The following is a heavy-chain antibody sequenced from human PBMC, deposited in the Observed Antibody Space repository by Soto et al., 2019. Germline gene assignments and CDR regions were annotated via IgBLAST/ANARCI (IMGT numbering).Heavy chain of an antibody. D-gene: IGHD6-19*01. CDR1: GFTFSDFG. Sequence: QVQLVESGGGVVQPERSLRLSCATSGFTFSDFGRHWVRQAPGKGLEWVAAISADGSDKYYPGSVQGRFTISRDNTKNALYLQMNSLGTGDTAIYYSAQGTAVARQHFANWGQGTLVTVSS. J-gene: IGHJ4*02. V-gene: IGHV3-30*18. CDR3: AQGTAVARQHFAN. CDR2: ISADGSDK.